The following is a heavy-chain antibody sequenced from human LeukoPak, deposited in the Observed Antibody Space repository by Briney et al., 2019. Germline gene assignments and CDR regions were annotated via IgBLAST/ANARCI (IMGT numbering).Heavy chain of an antibody. D-gene: IGHD3-22*01. CDR1: GYSISSGYY. CDR3: AVGHYYHSSGYLFDY. Sequence: PSETLSLTCTVSGYSISSGYYWGWIRQPPGKGLEWIGSIYHSGSTYYNPSLKSRVTISVDTSKNQFSLKLSSVPAADTAVYYCAVGHYYHSSGYLFDYWGQGTLVTVSS. CDR2: IYHSGST. V-gene: IGHV4-38-2*02. J-gene: IGHJ4*02.